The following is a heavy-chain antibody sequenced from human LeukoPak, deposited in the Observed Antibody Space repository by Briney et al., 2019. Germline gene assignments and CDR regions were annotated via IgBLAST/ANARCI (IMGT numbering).Heavy chain of an antibody. CDR3: ARGPSTTTVVTPGNFDY. V-gene: IGHV4-59*01. CDR1: GGSIRNYY. Sequence: SETLSLTCTVSGGSIRNYYWSWIRQSPGRGLEWIGDISDSGRTSYNPSLMSRVAISVDTSKNQFSLRVNSVTAADTAVYYCARGPSTTTVVTPGNFDYWGQGTLVTVSS. CDR2: ISDSGRT. D-gene: IGHD4-23*01. J-gene: IGHJ4*02.